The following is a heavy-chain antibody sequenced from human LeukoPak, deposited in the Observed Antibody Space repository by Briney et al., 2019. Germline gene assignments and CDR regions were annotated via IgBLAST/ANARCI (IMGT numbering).Heavy chain of an antibody. Sequence: GGSLRLSCAASGFTVSSNYMSWVRQAPGKGLEWVSVIYSGGSTYYADSVKGRFTISRDDSKNMLYLQMNSLRAEDTAVYYCAKGLYGGNWVSAFDIWGQGTMIIVSS. CDR3: AKGLYGGNWVSAFDI. D-gene: IGHD4-23*01. V-gene: IGHV3-53*05. J-gene: IGHJ3*02. CDR2: IYSGGST. CDR1: GFTVSSNY.